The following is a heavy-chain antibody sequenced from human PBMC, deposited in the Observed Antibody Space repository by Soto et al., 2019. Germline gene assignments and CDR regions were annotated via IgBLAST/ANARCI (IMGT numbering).Heavy chain of an antibody. Sequence: EVQLVESGGGLVQPGGSLRLSCAASGFTFSSYDMHWVRQVAGKGLEWVSAIGVAGDTYYPDSVKGRFTISRENAKNSLYLQMNSLRAEDTAVYYCASDGWGSSWYEGGSRIDYWGQGTLVTVSS. D-gene: IGHD6-13*01. J-gene: IGHJ4*02. V-gene: IGHV3-13*01. CDR1: GFTFSSYD. CDR3: ASDGWGSSWYEGGSRIDY. CDR2: IGVAGDT.